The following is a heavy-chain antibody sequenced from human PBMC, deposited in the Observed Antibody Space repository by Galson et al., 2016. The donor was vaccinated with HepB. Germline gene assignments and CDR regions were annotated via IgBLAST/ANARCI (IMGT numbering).Heavy chain of an antibody. CDR1: GDSVSGNGAAA. Sequence: CAISGDSVSGNGAAAWNWFRQSPSRGLEWLGRTYYRSKWYYEYALSVTSRITISPDTSKNQFSLQLNSVTPEDAAVYFCARGTRNAFYYWGQGTLVTVSS. V-gene: IGHV6-1*01. D-gene: IGHD1-14*01. J-gene: IGHJ4*02. CDR3: ARGTRNAFYY. CDR2: TYYRSKWYY.